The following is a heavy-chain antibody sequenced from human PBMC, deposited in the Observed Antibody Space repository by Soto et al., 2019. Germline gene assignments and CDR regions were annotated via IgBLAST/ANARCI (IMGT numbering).Heavy chain of an antibody. CDR1: GGSISSYY. V-gene: IGHV4-4*07. D-gene: IGHD1-20*01. J-gene: IGHJ6*02. Sequence: SETLSLTCTVSGGSISSYYWSWIRQPAGKGLEWIGRIYTSGSTNYNPSLKSRVTMSVDTSKNQFSLKLSSVTAADTAVYYCAGSITGTDLDYYYGMDVWGQGTTVTVSS. CDR3: AGSITGTDLDYYYGMDV. CDR2: IYTSGST.